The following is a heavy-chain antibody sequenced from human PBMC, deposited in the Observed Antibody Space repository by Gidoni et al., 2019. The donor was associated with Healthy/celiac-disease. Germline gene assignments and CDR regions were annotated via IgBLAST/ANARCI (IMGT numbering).Heavy chain of an antibody. CDR3: AGLTFYYDNTDPPRY. CDR2: VYYSGST. V-gene: IGHV4-38-2*02. Sequence: QMQLQESGPGLVKPSETLSLTCTVSGYSIGCGYHWGWIRQPPGKGLEWIGSVYYSGSTYYNPSLKSRVTISVDTSKNHFSLKLSSVTAADTAVYYCAGLTFYYDNTDPPRYWGEGTLVTVSS. D-gene: IGHD3-22*01. J-gene: IGHJ4*02. CDR1: GYSIGCGYH.